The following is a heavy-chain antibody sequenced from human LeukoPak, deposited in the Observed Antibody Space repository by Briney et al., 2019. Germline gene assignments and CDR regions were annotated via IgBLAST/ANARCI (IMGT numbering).Heavy chain of an antibody. V-gene: IGHV1-3*01. CDR2: INAGNGNT. Sequence: ASVKVSCKASGYTFTNYAMNWVRQAPGQRLEWMGWINAGNGNTKYSQKFQGRVTITRDTSASTAYMELSSLRSEDTAVYYCARGVWSSHNKEYFFDYWGQGTLVTVSS. J-gene: IGHJ4*02. D-gene: IGHD6-19*01. CDR3: ARGVWSSHNKEYFFDY. CDR1: GYTFTNYA.